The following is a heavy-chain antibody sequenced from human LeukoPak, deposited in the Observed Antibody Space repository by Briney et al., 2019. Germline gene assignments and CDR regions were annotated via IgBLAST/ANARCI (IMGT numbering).Heavy chain of an antibody. CDR1: GYTFTGYY. Sequence: GASVKVSCKASGYTFTGYYMHWVRLPPAPGLERVGWIKPNSGGTNYAQKFQGWVTMTRDTSISTAYMELSRLKSDDTAVYYCARGPGYSTSHWYFDLWGRGTLVTVSS. D-gene: IGHD6-13*01. J-gene: IGHJ2*01. CDR2: IKPNSGGT. CDR3: ARGPGYSTSHWYFDL. V-gene: IGHV1-2*04.